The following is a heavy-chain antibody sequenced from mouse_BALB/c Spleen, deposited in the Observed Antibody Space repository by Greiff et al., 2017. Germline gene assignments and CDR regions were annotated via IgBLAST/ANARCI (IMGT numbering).Heavy chain of an antibody. D-gene: IGHD1-1*01. CDR1: GFNIKDTY. V-gene: IGHV14-3*02. CDR2: IDPANGNT. CDR3: AIITTDY. J-gene: IGHJ2*01. Sequence: DVKLVESGAELVKPGASVKLSCTASGFNIKDTYMHWVKQRPEQGLEWIGRIDPANGNTKYDPKFQGKATITADTSSNTAYLQLSSLTSEDTAVYYCAIITTDYWGQGTTLTVSS.